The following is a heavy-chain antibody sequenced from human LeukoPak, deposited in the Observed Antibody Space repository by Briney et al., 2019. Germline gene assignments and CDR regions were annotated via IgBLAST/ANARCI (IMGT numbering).Heavy chain of an antibody. V-gene: IGHV4-61*01. CDR3: AREGGRQWLVSGALDS. D-gene: IGHD6-19*01. CDR1: DDSVSSSRYY. CDR2: IYHGSA. J-gene: IGHJ5*01. Sequence: TETLSLTCTVSDDSVSSSRYYWTWIRQPPGKGLEWIGYIYHGSATSNPSLESRVTLSMDTSKNQYSLKMTSVTAADTAVYYCAREGGRQWLVSGALDSWGQGTLVTVSS.